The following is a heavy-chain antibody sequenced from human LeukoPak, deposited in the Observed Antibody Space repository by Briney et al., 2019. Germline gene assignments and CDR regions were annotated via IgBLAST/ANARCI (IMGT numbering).Heavy chain of an antibody. Sequence: PGGSLRLSCAASGFTLSNYGIHWVRQAPGKGLEWVAFIRFDGTTKNYADSVKGRFIISRDTSKNTVYVQMNSLSAEDTAVYYCATDRRIAVAGWNCFDPWGQGTLVTVSS. CDR1: GFTLSNYG. V-gene: IGHV3-30*02. D-gene: IGHD6-19*01. J-gene: IGHJ5*02. CDR2: IRFDGTTK. CDR3: ATDRRIAVAGWNCFDP.